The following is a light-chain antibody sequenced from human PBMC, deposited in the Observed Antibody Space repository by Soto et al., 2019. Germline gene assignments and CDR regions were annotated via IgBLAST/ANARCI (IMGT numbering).Light chain of an antibody. CDR1: QSISSW. CDR2: DAS. Sequence: DIQMTQSPSTLSASVGDRVTITCRASQSISSWLAWYQQKPGKAPKLLIYDASRLESGVPSRFSGSGSGREFPLSISTPLPDDFAHHYCHHYNSHSDTCGQGTKLEIK. J-gene: IGKJ2*01. V-gene: IGKV1-5*01. CDR3: HHYNSHSDT.